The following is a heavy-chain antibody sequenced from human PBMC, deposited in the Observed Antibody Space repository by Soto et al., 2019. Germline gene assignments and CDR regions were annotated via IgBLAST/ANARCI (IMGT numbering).Heavy chain of an antibody. CDR2: ISSNGGST. CDR3: VQTHSAGDVGAFDY. CDR1: GFTFSSYA. Sequence: GGSLRLSCSASGFTFSSYAMHWVRQAPGKGLEYVSAISSNGGSTYYADSVKGRFTISRDNSKNTLYLQMSSLRAEDTAVYYCVQTHSAGDVGAFDYWGQGTLVTVSS. D-gene: IGHD1-26*01. V-gene: IGHV3-64D*08. J-gene: IGHJ4*02.